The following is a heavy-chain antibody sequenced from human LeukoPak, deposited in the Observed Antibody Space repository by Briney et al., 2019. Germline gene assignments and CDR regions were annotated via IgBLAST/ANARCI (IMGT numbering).Heavy chain of an antibody. CDR3: ARGGETAEDY. V-gene: IGHV4-30-4*08. CDR1: GGSISSGDYY. Sequence: SETLSFTCTVSGGSISSGDYYWSWIRQPPGKGLEWIGYIYYSGSTYYNPSLKSRVTISVDTSKNQFSLKLSSVTAADTAVYYCARGGETAEDYWGQGTLVTVSS. CDR2: IYYSGST. J-gene: IGHJ4*02. D-gene: IGHD5-24*01.